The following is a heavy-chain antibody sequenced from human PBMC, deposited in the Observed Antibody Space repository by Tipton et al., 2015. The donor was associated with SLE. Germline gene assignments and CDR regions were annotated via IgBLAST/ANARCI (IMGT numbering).Heavy chain of an antibody. CDR3: VKDALLRRTTISRYYFDY. CDR1: GFTFSSYA. CDR2: ISYDGSNK. D-gene: IGHD5-24*01. V-gene: IGHV3-30*14. Sequence: QLVQSGGGVVQPGRSLRLSCAASGFTFSSYAMHWVRQAPGKGLEWVAVISYDGSNKYYADSVKGRFTISRDNSKNTLYLQMSSLRAEDTAVYYCVKDALLRRTTISRYYFDYWGQGTLVTVSS. J-gene: IGHJ4*02.